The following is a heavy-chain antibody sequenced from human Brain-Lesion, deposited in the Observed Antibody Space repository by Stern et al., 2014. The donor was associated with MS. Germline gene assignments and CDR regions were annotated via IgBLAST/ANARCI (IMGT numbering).Heavy chain of an antibody. V-gene: IGHV4-59*01. CDR2: IHYRGST. D-gene: IGHD5-12*01. J-gene: IGHJ6*02. Sequence: VQLVESGPGLVKPSETLSLTCTVSGGSFNHYYWSWVRQPPGKGLEWIGYIHYRGSTHYNTSLQSRVTISLDTSKNQFALELSTVTTADTAVYFCARVGGYRGYERYSLVDYYYGMDVWGQGTTVAVSS. CDR3: ARVGGYRGYERYSLVDYYYGMDV. CDR1: GGSFNHYY.